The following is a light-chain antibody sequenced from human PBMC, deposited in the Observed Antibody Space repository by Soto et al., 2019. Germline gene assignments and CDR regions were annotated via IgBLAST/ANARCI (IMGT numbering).Light chain of an antibody. CDR3: SSYTSSTTLV. CDR2: DVN. CDR1: ASDVGGYNY. V-gene: IGLV2-14*01. J-gene: IGLJ2*01. Sequence: QSVLTQPASVSGSPGQSITISCTGTASDVGGYNYVAWYQQHPGKVPKLMMCDVNNRPSGVSYRFSGSKSGNTASLTISGLQAEDEGDYYCSSYTSSTTLVFGGGTKVTVL.